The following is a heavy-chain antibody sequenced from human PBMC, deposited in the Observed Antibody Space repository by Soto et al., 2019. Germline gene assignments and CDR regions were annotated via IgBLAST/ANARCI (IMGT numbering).Heavy chain of an antibody. D-gene: IGHD7-27*01. Sequence: EVQLVESGGGLVKPGGSLRLSCAASGCSFSSYSMNWVRQAPGKGLEWVSSISSSSSYIYYADSVKGRFTISRDNAKNSLYLQMNSLRAEDTAVYYCARAGGVTGDTADYWGQGTLVTVSS. CDR1: GCSFSSYS. CDR3: ARAGGVTGDTADY. CDR2: ISSSSSYI. V-gene: IGHV3-21*01. J-gene: IGHJ4*02.